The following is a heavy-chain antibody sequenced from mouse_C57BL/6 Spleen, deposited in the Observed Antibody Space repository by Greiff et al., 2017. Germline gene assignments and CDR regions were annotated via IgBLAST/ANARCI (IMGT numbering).Heavy chain of an antibody. CDR3: ARDYGELSFDY. CDR1: GYTFTSYW. V-gene: IGHV1-69*01. Sequence: QVQLQQPGAELVMPGASVKLSCKASGYTFTSYWMHWVKQRPGQGLEWIGEIDPSDSYTNYNQKFKGKSTLTVDKSSSTAYMQLSSLTSADSAVYYCARDYGELSFDYWGQGTTLTVSS. J-gene: IGHJ2*01. CDR2: IDPSDSYT. D-gene: IGHD1-1*01.